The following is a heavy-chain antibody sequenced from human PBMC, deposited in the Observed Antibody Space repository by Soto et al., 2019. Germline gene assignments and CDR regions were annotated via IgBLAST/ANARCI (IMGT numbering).Heavy chain of an antibody. CDR1: GGSISSSNYY. CDR3: ARLRAGPDNGWYWAFDY. V-gene: IGHV4-39*01. J-gene: IGHJ4*02. CDR2: IYYSGNT. D-gene: IGHD6-19*01. Sequence: SETLSLTCVVSGGSISSSNYYWGWIRQPPGKRLELIGNIYYSGNTYYNPSLKSRVTISIDTSKSQFSLKLSSVTAADTAVYYCARLRAGPDNGWYWAFDYWGQGTLVT.